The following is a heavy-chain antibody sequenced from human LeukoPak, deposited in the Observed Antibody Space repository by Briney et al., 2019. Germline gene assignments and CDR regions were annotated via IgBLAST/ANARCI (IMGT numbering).Heavy chain of an antibody. V-gene: IGHV4-59*01. D-gene: IGHD2-2*01. Sequence: SAPLSLTSTVSGGSISDYYWSWIRQPPGKGLEWIGYIYYSGSTTYNPSLKSRVTMSVDTAKDQFSLKLRSVTAADTAIYYCARGDFCSSSSCYLRPMDVWGKGTTVSVSS. J-gene: IGHJ6*03. CDR3: ARGDFCSSSSCYLRPMDV. CDR2: IYYSGST. CDR1: GGSISDYY.